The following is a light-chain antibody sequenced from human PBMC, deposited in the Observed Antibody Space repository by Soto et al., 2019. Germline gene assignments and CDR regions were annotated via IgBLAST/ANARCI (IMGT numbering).Light chain of an antibody. CDR3: QQYYSIPRT. Sequence: DIVMTQSPDSLAVSLGEXATINCKSSQRVLYSSNNKNYLAWYQQKPGQPPKLLIYWASTRESGVPDRFSGSGSGTDFTLTICSLQAEDLAVYYCQQYYSIPRTFGQGTKVDSK. CDR2: WAS. J-gene: IGKJ1*01. CDR1: QRVLYSSNNKNY. V-gene: IGKV4-1*01.